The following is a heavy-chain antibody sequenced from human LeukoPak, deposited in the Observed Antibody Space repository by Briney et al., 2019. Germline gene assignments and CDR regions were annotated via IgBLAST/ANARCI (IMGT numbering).Heavy chain of an antibody. J-gene: IGHJ4*02. Sequence: PSETLSLTCTVSGGSISSYYWSWIRQPAGKGLEWIGRIYPSGTTNYNPSLKSRVTISVDTSKNQFSLKLSSVTAADTAVHYCASYYYDSSGYYYVHYWGQGTLVTVSS. V-gene: IGHV4-4*07. CDR2: IYPSGTT. CDR3: ASYYYDSSGYYYVHY. D-gene: IGHD3-22*01. CDR1: GGSISSYY.